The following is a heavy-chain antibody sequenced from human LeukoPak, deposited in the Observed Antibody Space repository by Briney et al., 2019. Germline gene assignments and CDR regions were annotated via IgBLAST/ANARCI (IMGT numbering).Heavy chain of an antibody. CDR2: IHASGST. CDR3: ARGVVGATAFAY. J-gene: IGHJ4*02. Sequence: PPETLSLTCTVSGGSISGYTWSWIRQPAGKGLEWIGRIHASGSTNYNPSLQGRVTMSVDTSRGQFFLMVHSVTAADTAVYYCARGVVGATAFAYWGQGTVVTASS. D-gene: IGHD1-26*01. CDR1: GGSISGYT. V-gene: IGHV4-4*07.